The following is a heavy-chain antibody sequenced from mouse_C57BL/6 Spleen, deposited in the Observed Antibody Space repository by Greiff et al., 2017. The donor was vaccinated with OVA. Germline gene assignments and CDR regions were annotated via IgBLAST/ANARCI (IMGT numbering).Heavy chain of an antibody. CDR3: AEGDGYYRAMDY. Sequence: QVQLKESGAELARPGASVKLSCKASGYTFTSYGISWVKQRTGQGLEWIGEIYPRSGNTYYNEKFKGKATLTADKSSSTAYMELRSLTSEDSAGDFCAEGDGYYRAMDYWGQGTSVTVSS. CDR1: GYTFTSYG. V-gene: IGHV1-81*01. CDR2: IYPRSGNT. J-gene: IGHJ4*01. D-gene: IGHD2-3*01.